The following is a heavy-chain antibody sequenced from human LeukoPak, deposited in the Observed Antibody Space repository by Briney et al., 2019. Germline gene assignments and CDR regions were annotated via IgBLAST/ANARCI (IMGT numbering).Heavy chain of an antibody. CDR3: ARPISGSDDAFDI. D-gene: IGHD3-3*02. J-gene: IGHJ3*02. Sequence: GESLKISCKGSGYSFTSYWIGWVRQMPGKGLEWMGIINPGDSDTRYSPSFQGQVTISADKSISTAYLQWSSLKASDTAMYYCARPISGSDDAFDIWGQGTMVTVSS. CDR1: GYSFTSYW. CDR2: INPGDSDT. V-gene: IGHV5-51*01.